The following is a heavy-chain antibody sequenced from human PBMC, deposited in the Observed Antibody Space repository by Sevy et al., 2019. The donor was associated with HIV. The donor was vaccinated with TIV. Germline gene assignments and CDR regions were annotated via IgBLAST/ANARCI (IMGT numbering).Heavy chain of an antibody. J-gene: IGHJ4*02. D-gene: IGHD4-17*01. CDR1: GFTFSSYA. V-gene: IGHV3-23*01. Sequence: GGSLRLSCAASGFTFSSYAMRWVRQAPGKGLEWVSAISGSGGSTYYADSVKGRFTISRDNSKNTLYLQMNSLRAEDTAVYYCAKDMNGDYGDYPSPFDYWGQGTLVTSPQ. CDR3: AKDMNGDYGDYPSPFDY. CDR2: ISGSGGST.